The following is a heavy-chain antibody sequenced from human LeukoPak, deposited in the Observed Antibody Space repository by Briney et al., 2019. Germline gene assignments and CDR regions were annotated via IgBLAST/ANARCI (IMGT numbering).Heavy chain of an antibody. CDR3: ARGRYDFWSGYYDRFDP. V-gene: IGHV4-30-4*01. Sequence: KASQTLSLTCTVSGGSISSGDYYWSWIRQPPGKGLEWIGYIYYSGSTYYNPSLKSRVTISVDTSKNQFSLKLSSVTAADTAVYYCARGRYDFWSGYYDRFDPWGQGTLVTVSS. CDR1: GGSISSGDYY. D-gene: IGHD3-3*01. J-gene: IGHJ5*02. CDR2: IYYSGST.